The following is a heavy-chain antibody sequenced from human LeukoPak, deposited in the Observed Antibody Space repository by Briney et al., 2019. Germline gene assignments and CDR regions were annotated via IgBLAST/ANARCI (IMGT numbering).Heavy chain of an antibody. CDR2: IYYSGRT. CDR1: GDSISSSRYN. V-gene: IGHV4-39*01. J-gene: IGHJ4*02. Sequence: PSETLSLTCTVSGDSISSSRYNWGWIRQPPGKGLERTENIYYSGRTYYNPSLKSRFTISVDTSKNQFSLKLSSVTAADTAVYYCASLTYYYGSGSWGQGTLVTVSS. CDR3: ASLTYYYGSGS. D-gene: IGHD3-10*01.